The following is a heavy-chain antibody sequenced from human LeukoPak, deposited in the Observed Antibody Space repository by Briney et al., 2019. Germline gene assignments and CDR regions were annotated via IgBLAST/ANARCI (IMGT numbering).Heavy chain of an antibody. CDR1: GGSISSSSYY. V-gene: IGHV4-39*07. D-gene: IGHD2-2*01. CDR3: ARLGYCSSTSCYGHYYYYMDV. Sequence: SETLSLTCTVSGGSISSSSYYWGWIRQPPGKGLEWIGSIYYSGSTYYNPSLKSRVTISVDTSKNQFSLKLSSVTAADTAVYYCARLGYCSSTSCYGHYYYYMDVWGKGTTVTISS. CDR2: IYYSGST. J-gene: IGHJ6*03.